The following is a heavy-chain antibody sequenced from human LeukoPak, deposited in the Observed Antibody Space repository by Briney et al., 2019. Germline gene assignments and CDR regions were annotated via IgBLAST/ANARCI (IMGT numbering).Heavy chain of an antibody. CDR3: ARDSLVTTTSAYLYFDL. CDR2: IYTTGNT. D-gene: IGHD2-2*01. CDR1: GGSIVNDY. J-gene: IGHJ2*01. Sequence: SETLSLTCTVSGGSIVNDYWSWIRRTAGKGLEWIGRIYTTGNTRYNPSLKSRVTMSLDTSKNQFSLKLSSVTAADTAVYYCARDSLVTTTSAYLYFDLWGRGTLVTVSS. V-gene: IGHV4-4*07.